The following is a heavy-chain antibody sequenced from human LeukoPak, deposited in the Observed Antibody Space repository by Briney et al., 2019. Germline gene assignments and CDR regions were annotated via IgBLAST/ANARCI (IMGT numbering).Heavy chain of an antibody. J-gene: IGHJ4*02. D-gene: IGHD2-2*01. CDR2: INPNSGGT. CDR1: GYTFTAYY. CDR3: ARESMDCSSTSCYVY. Sequence: ASVKVSCKASGYTFTAYYIQWVRQAPGQGLEWMGWINPNSGGTNYAQKFQGRVTMTRDTSISTAYMELSRLRSDDTAVYYCARESMDCSSTSCYVYWGQGTLVTVSS. V-gene: IGHV1-2*02.